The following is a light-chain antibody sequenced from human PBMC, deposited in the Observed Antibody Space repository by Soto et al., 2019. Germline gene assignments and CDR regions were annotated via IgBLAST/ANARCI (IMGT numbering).Light chain of an antibody. CDR2: DTS. CDR1: QSVRSY. V-gene: IGKV3-11*01. J-gene: IGKJ4*01. CDR3: QKRSNWPLT. Sequence: EIVLTQSPATLSLSPGERATLSCRASQSVRSYLVWYQQRPGQAPRLLIYDTSTRATGIPARFSGSGSGTDFTLTISSLEPEDFAVYYCQKRSNWPLTFGGGTKVEIK.